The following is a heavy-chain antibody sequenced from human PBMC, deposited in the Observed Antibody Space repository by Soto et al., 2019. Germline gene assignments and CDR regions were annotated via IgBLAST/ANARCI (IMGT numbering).Heavy chain of an antibody. J-gene: IGHJ4*02. D-gene: IGHD5-12*01. V-gene: IGHV3-9*01. CDR3: AKDLGDGYNTGLDC. Sequence: EVQLVESGGGLVQPGRSLRLSCAASGFTFDNYAMHWLRQAPGKGLEWVSTITSNSGSIGYADSVKGRFTISRDNAKISLYLQMNSLRAEDTALYYCAKDLGDGYNTGLDCWGQGSLVTVSS. CDR2: ITSNSGSI. CDR1: GFTFDNYA.